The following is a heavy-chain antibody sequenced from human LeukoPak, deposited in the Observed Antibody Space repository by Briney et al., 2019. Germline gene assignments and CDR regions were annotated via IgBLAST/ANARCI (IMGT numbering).Heavy chain of an antibody. J-gene: IGHJ4*02. D-gene: IGHD2-15*01. V-gene: IGHV4-4*02. Sequence: SETLSLTCAVSGGSISSSNWWSWVRQPPGKGLEWIGEIYHSGSTNYNPSLKSRVTISVDTSENQFSLNLMSVTAADTAVYYCARHCRWGLLEWFDYWGQGTLVTVSS. CDR2: IYHSGST. CDR3: ARHCRWGLLEWFDY. CDR1: GGSISSSNW.